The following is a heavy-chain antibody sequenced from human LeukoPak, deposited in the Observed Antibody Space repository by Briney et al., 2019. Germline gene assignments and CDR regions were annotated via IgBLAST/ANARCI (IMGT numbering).Heavy chain of an antibody. D-gene: IGHD2-2*01. J-gene: IGHJ6*03. Sequence: GGSRRLFCAASGFTFSSYAMSWVRQAPGKGLEWVSAISGSGGSTYYADSVKGRFTISRDNSKNTLYLQMNSLRAEDTAVYYCARVGTGQLLDDYYYYYYMDVWGKGTTVTVSS. CDR1: GFTFSSYA. CDR2: ISGSGGST. V-gene: IGHV3-23*01. CDR3: ARVGTGQLLDDYYYYYYMDV.